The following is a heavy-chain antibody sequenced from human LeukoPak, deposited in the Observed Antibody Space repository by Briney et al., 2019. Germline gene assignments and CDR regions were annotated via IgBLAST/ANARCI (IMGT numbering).Heavy chain of an antibody. J-gene: IGHJ6*03. CDR1: GGSFSGYY. CDR3: ARGPTLGYYMDV. V-gene: IGHV4-34*01. Sequence: SETLSLTCAVYGGSFSGYYWSWIRQPPGKGLEWIGEINHSGSTNYNPSLKSRVTISVDTSKNQFSLKLSSVTAADTAVYYCARGPTLGYYMDVWGKGTTVTVSS. CDR2: INHSGST. D-gene: IGHD7-27*01.